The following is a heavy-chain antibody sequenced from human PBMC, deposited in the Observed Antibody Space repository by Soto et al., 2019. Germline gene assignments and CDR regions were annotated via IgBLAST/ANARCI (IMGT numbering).Heavy chain of an antibody. CDR2: IYYSGGT. CDR3: ARSTWGYAFDV. CDR1: GGSISSYY. D-gene: IGHD7-27*01. Sequence: QVQLQESGPGLVKPSETLSLTCTVSGGSISSYYWSWIRQPPGKGLEWVGYIYYSGGTNYNPSLRSRVTISLDTSKKQFSLRLSSVTAADTAVYYCARSTWGYAFDVWGQGTMVTVSS. V-gene: IGHV4-59*01. J-gene: IGHJ3*01.